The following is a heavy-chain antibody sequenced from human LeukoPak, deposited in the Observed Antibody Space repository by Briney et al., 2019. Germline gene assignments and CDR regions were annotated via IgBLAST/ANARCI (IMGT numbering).Heavy chain of an antibody. D-gene: IGHD3-3*01. CDR2: IYTSGST. CDR3: ARGDFWSGYQDY. J-gene: IGHJ4*02. CDR1: GGSISSYY. Sequence: SETLSLTCTVSGGSISSYYWSWIRQPAGKGLEWIGRIYTSGSTNYNPSLKSRVTMSVDTSKDQFSLKLSSVTAADAAVYYCARGDFWSGYQDYWGQGTLVTVSS. V-gene: IGHV4-4*07.